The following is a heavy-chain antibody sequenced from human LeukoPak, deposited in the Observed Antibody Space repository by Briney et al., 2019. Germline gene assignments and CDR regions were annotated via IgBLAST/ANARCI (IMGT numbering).Heavy chain of an antibody. CDR1: GFTFSRFG. CDR2: LRSEENKE. CDR3: ARVLAGRCTGDVCYPVFDL. D-gene: IGHD2-8*02. V-gene: IGHV3-30*02. Sequence: GGSLRLSCVASGFTFSRFGMHWVRQAPGKGLEWVAFLRSEENKEHYADSVKGRFTISRDDSKNTLYLQMNSLRVEDTAVYYCARVLAGRCTGDVCYPVFDLWGRGTLVTGSS. J-gene: IGHJ4*02.